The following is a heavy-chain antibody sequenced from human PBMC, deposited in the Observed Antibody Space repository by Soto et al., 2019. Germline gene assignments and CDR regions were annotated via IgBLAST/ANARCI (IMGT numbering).Heavy chain of an antibody. D-gene: IGHD4-17*01. J-gene: IGHJ3*02. CDR3: ASTVATNPRRGDAFDI. V-gene: IGHV3-48*02. CDR2: ISSSSSTI. CDR1: GFTFSSYS. Sequence: EVQLVESGGGLVQPGWSLRLSCAASGFTFSSYSMNWVRQAPGKGLEWVSYISSSSSTIYYADSVKGRFTISRDNAKNSLDLQMNSLRDEDTAVYYCASTVATNPRRGDAFDIWGQGTMVTVSS.